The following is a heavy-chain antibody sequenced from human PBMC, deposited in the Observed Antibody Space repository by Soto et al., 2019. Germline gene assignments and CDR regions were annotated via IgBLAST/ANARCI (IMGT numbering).Heavy chain of an antibody. J-gene: IGHJ6*02. CDR1: GFTFSSYW. CDR2: INSDGSST. D-gene: IGHD3-10*01. CDR3: ANRYYYGSGRMYGMDV. Sequence: PGGSLRLSCAASGFTFSSYWMHWVRQAPGKGLVWVSRINSDGSSTSYADSVKGRFTISRDNAKNTLYLQMNSLRAEDTAVYYCANRYYYGSGRMYGMDVWGQGTTVPVYS. V-gene: IGHV3-74*01.